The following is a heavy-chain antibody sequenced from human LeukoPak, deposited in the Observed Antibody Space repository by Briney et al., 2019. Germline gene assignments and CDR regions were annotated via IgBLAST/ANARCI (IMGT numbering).Heavy chain of an antibody. D-gene: IGHD5-12*01. CDR2: INPNSGGT. J-gene: IGHJ4*02. V-gene: IGHV1-2*04. Sequence: ASVKVSCKASGYTFTGYYMHWVRQAPGQGLEWMGWINPNSGGTNYAQKFQGWVTMTRDTSISTAYMELSRLRSDDTAVYYCARASGYSGYESFPFDYWGQGTLDTVSS. CDR1: GYTFTGYY. CDR3: ARASGYSGYESFPFDY.